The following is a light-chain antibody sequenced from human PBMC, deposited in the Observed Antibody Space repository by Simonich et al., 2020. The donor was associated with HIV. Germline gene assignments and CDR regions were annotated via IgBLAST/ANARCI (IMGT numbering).Light chain of an antibody. J-gene: IGLJ2*01. CDR1: SSNIGNNY. CDR3: GTWDSSLSAL. V-gene: IGLV1-51*01. CDR2: DNN. Sequence: APGQKVTISCSGSSSNIGNNYVSWYQQLPGTAPKLLIYDNNKRPSGIPDRFSGSKSGTSATLGITGLQTEDEADYYCGTWDSSLSALFGGGTKLTVL.